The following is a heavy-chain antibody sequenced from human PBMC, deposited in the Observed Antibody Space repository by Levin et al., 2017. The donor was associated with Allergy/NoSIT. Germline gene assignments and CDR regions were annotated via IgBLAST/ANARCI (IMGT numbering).Heavy chain of an antibody. J-gene: IGHJ6*02. CDR1: GFPFSGHW. CDR2: IDTDGSST. Sequence: GGSLRLSCAASGFPFSGHWMHWVRQPPGKGLEWVSRIDTDGSSTNYADYVKGRFTTSRDNPKQTLYLQLNNLRAEDTAVYYCARTNHGMYAMDVWGQGTTVTVSS. D-gene: IGHD1-14*01. CDR3: ARTNHGMYAMDV. V-gene: IGHV3-74*01.